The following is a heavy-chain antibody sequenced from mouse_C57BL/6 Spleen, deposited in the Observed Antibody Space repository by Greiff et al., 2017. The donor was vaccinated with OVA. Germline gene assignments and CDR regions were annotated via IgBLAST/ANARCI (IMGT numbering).Heavy chain of an antibody. J-gene: IGHJ2*01. V-gene: IGHV1-15*01. CDR2: IDPETGGT. CDR3: TRRDYYGSSFDY. Sequence: QVQLQQSGAELVRPGASVTLSCKASGYTFTDYEMHWVKPTPVHGLEWIGAIDPETGGTAYNQKFKGKAILTADKSSSTAYMERRSLTSEDSAVYYCTRRDYYGSSFDYWGQGTTLTVSS. CDR1: GYTFTDYE. D-gene: IGHD1-1*01.